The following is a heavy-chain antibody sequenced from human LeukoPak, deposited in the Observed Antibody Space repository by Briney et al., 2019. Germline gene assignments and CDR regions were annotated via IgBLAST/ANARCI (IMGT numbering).Heavy chain of an antibody. Sequence: KASETLSLTCTVSGGSISSYCWSWIRQPPGKGLEWIGCIYYSGSTNYNPSLKSRVTISVDTSNNQFSLKLTSLTAADTAVYYCARGRTGRTISFDYWGKGTLVTVSS. CDR1: GGSISSYC. V-gene: IGHV4-59*01. CDR3: ARGRTGRTISFDY. J-gene: IGHJ4*02. CDR2: IYYSGST. D-gene: IGHD5-24*01.